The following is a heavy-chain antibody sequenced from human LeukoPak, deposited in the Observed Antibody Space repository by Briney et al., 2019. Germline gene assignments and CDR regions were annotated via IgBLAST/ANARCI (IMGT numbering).Heavy chain of an antibody. CDR2: ISWNSGSI. J-gene: IGHJ4*02. V-gene: IGHV3-9*01. CDR3: AKAGADITIFGVVIKSSAPFDY. CDR1: GFTFDDYA. D-gene: IGHD3-3*01. Sequence: PGRSLRLSCAASGFTFDDYAMHGVRQAPGKGLEWVSGISWNSGSIGYADSVKGRFTISRDNAKNSLYLQMNSLRAEDTALYYCAKAGADITIFGVVIKSSAPFDYWGQGTLVTVSS.